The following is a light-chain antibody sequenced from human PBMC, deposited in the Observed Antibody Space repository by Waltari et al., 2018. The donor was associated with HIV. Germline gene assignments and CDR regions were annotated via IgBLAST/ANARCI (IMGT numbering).Light chain of an antibody. J-gene: IGLJ3*02. CDR2: DVR. V-gene: IGLV2-14*03. CDR3: SSYTRINTWV. CDR1: SSDVVGYNY. Sequence: QSALTQPASVSGSPGQSITISCSGTSSDVVGYNYASSYQQHPGKAPKLMIFDVRNRPSGGSNRFSGSKSGNTASLTISGLQAEDEADDCCSSYTRINTWVFGTGTKLTVL.